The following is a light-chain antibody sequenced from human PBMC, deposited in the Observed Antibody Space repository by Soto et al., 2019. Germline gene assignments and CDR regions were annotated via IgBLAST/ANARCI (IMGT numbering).Light chain of an antibody. V-gene: IGKV1-5*03. J-gene: IGKJ2*01. CDR3: QQSYSTPYT. CDR1: QSISSW. Sequence: DSQMTQYPSTLSASVGDRVTITCRASQSISSWLAWYQQKPGKAPKLLISKASTLHSGVPPRFSGSGSGTDFTLTISSLQPEDFATYYCQQSYSTPYTFGQGTKLEIK. CDR2: KAS.